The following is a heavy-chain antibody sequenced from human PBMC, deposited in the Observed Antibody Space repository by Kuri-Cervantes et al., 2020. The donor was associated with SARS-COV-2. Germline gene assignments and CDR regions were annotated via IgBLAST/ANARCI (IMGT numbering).Heavy chain of an antibody. CDR2: ISGSGGST. CDR3: AKPSSSSLNYYYYMDV. Sequence: GGSLRLSCAASGFTFSSYAMSWVRQAPGKGLEWVSAISGSGGSTYYADSVKGRFTISRDNSKNTLYLQMKSLRAEDTAVYYCAKPSSSSLNYYYYMDVWGKGTTVTVSS. CDR1: GFTFSSYA. V-gene: IGHV3-23*01. J-gene: IGHJ6*03. D-gene: IGHD6-6*01.